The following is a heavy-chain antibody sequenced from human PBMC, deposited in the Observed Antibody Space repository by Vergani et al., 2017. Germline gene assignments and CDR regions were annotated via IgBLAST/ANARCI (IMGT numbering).Heavy chain of an antibody. D-gene: IGHD3-10*01. CDR2: INSDGSST. CDR1: GFTFSSYR. CDR3: ARAKIPVRDANYYYYYGMDV. V-gene: IGHV3-74*02. Sequence: EVQLVESGGGLVKPGGSLRLSCAASGFTFSSYRMNWVRQAPGKGLEWVSRINSDGSSTSYADSVKGRFTISRDNAKSTLYLQMNSLRAEDTAVYYCARAKIPVRDANYYYYYGMDVWGQGP. J-gene: IGHJ6*02.